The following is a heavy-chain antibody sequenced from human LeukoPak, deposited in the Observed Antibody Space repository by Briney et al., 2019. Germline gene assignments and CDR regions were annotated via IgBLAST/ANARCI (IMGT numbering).Heavy chain of an antibody. CDR1: GFTSSSYG. V-gene: IGHV3-30*18. CDR2: ISYDGSNK. Sequence: GRSLRLSCAASGFTSSSYGMHWVRQAPGKGLEWVAAISYDGSNKAYADSVKGRLTISRDNPKNTLYLQMNSLRAEDTAVYYCAKDGGRGFPYYYYGMDVWGQGTTVTVFS. J-gene: IGHJ6*02. CDR3: AKDGGRGFPYYYYGMDV. D-gene: IGHD3-10*01.